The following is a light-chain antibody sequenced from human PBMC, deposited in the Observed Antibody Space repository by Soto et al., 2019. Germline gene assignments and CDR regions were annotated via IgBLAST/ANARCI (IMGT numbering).Light chain of an antibody. Sequence: NFMLTQPHSVSESPGKTVTISCTRSSGSIGSSYVQWYQQRPGSSPTTVIFEDNQRPTGVPVRFSGSIDSSSNSASLVISGLRTEDEADYYCQSYDTSNPLVFGGGTKVPVL. CDR2: EDN. V-gene: IGLV6-57*01. J-gene: IGLJ3*02. CDR1: SGSIGSSY. CDR3: QSYDTSNPLV.